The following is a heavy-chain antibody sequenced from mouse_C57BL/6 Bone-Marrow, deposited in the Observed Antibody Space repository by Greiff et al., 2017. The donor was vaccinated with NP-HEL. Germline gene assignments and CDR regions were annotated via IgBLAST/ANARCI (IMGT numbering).Heavy chain of an antibody. CDR3: ARFPIYYYGSSYDFDY. J-gene: IGHJ2*01. CDR2: IYPGDGDT. D-gene: IGHD1-1*01. CDR1: GYAFSSYW. V-gene: IGHV1-80*01. Sequence: QVQLKESGAELVKPGASVKISCKASGYAFSSYWMNWVKQRPGKGLEWIGQIYPGDGDTNYNGKFKGKATLTADKSSSTAYMQLSSLTSEDSAVYFCARFPIYYYGSSYDFDYWGQGTTLTVSS.